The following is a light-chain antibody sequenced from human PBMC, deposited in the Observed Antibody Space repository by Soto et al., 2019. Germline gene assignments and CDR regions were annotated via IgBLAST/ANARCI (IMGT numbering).Light chain of an antibody. V-gene: IGLV2-14*01. CDR1: SSDVGAYNY. J-gene: IGLJ2*01. CDR2: EVS. CDR3: SSYTSSTTLV. Sequence: QSALTQPASVSGSPGQSITISYTGTSSDVGAYNYVSWYQQHPGKAPKLMIYEVSNRPSGVSHRFSGSKSGNTASLTISGLQAEDEADYYCSSYTSSTTLVFGGGTKVTVL.